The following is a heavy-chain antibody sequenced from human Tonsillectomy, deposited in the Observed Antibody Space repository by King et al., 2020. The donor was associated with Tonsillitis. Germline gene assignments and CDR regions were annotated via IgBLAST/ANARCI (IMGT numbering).Heavy chain of an antibody. CDR3: ARDMHGSIPTFDAFNI. J-gene: IGHJ3*02. CDR2: ISAYNGDT. Sequence: VQLVQSGAEVKKPGASVTVSCKASGYTFTSHGISWLRQAPGEGLEWMGWISAYNGDTNYAQRLQGRVTMTRDTSTSTAYMELRSLRSDDTAVYYCARDMHGSIPTFDAFNICGQGTMVTVSS. CDR1: GYTFTSHG. V-gene: IGHV1-18*04. D-gene: IGHD2-2*01.